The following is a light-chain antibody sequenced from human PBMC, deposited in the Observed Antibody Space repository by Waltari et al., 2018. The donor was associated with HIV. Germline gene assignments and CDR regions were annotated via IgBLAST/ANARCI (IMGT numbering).Light chain of an antibody. CDR1: QDINNW. CDR3: QQANSFPPT. V-gene: IGKV1-12*01. J-gene: IGKJ4*01. CDR2: AAF. Sequence: DIQMTQYPASVSVSVGDRVKITCRANQDINNWLAWYQQKPGKAPKLLIYAAFNLQSGVPSRFSGSRSGPDFTLTITSLQPEDFATYYCQQANSFPPTFGGGTKVDI.